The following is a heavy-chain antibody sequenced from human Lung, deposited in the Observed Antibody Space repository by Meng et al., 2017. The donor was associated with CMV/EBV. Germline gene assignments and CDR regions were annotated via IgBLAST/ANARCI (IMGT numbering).Heavy chain of an antibody. V-gene: IGHV3-11*01. CDR3: ARVLPDVRGWYYEGMDV. J-gene: IGHJ6*02. D-gene: IGHD3-16*01. CDR2: ISASYAV. CDR1: GFRFSDYY. Sequence: GGSLRLXCAASGFRFSDYYMTWIRQAPGKGLEWIAYISASYAVDYADSLKGRFTISRDNAKNSLHLQMNSLRVEDTAVYYCARVLPDVRGWYYEGMDVWGQGTTVTVSS.